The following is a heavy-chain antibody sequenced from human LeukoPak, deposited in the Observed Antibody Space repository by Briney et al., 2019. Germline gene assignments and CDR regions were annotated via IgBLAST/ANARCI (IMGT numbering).Heavy chain of an antibody. CDR1: GYSISSGYY. J-gene: IGHJ4*02. CDR2: IYHSGST. Sequence: KPSETLSLTCAVSGYSISSGYYWGWIRQPPGQGLEWIGGIYHSGSTYYNPSLKSRVTISVDTSKNQFSLKLSSVTAADTAVYYCARLRGGPAEVDYWGQGTLVTVSS. D-gene: IGHD3-10*01. V-gene: IGHV4-38-2*01. CDR3: ARLRGGPAEVDY.